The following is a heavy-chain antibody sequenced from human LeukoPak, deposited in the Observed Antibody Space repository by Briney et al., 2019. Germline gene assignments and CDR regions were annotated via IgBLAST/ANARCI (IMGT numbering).Heavy chain of an antibody. CDR2: ISGSGGRI. CDR3: AKNPRLEGWIYFDS. J-gene: IGHJ4*02. V-gene: IGHV3-23*01. Sequence: GSLRLSCAASGFTFSSYSMSWVRQAPGKGLEWVSSISGSGGRIDYADSVKGRFTISRDNSKNTLSLQMNSLTAEDTAVYYCAKNPRLEGWIYFDSWGQGILVTVSS. CDR1: GFTFSSYS. D-gene: IGHD1-1*01.